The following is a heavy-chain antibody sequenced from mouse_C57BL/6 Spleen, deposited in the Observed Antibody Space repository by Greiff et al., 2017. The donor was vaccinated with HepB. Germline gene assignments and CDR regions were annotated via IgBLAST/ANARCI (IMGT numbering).Heavy chain of an antibody. CDR1: GYTFTSYW. CDR2: IYPGSGST. J-gene: IGHJ4*01. D-gene: IGHD2-5*01. CDR3: ARDVYSNSPITDAMDY. V-gene: IGHV1-55*01. Sequence: VQLQQPGAELVKPGASVKMSCKASGYTFTSYWITWVKQRPGQGLEWIGDIYPGSGSTNYNEKFKSKATLTVDTSSSTAYMQLSSLTSEDSAVYYCARDVYSNSPITDAMDYWGQGTSVTVSS.